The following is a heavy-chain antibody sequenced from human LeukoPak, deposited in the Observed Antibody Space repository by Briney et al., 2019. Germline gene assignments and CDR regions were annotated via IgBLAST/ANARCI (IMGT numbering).Heavy chain of an antibody. Sequence: ASVKVSCKASGYTFTSYGISWVRQAPGQGLEWMGWISAYNGNTNYAQKLQGRVTMTTDTSTSTAYMELRSLRSDDTAVYYCARDHGRGSLFGVVMPSDYWGQGTLVTVSS. CDR3: ARDHGRGSLFGVVMPSDY. D-gene: IGHD3-3*01. J-gene: IGHJ4*02. CDR1: GYTFTSYG. CDR2: ISAYNGNT. V-gene: IGHV1-18*01.